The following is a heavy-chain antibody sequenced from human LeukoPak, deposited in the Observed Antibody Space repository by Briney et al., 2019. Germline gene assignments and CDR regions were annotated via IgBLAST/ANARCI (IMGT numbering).Heavy chain of an antibody. V-gene: IGHV1-3*04. Sequence: ASVKVSCKVSGYIINEYAIHWVRQVPGQRLEWMGWINTATFKTRYSQKFQGRLTIASDTSASTAYMELSSLRSEDTAIYFCARVNDYIGTYYFDFWGQGTLVTVSS. CDR1: GYIINEYA. J-gene: IGHJ4*02. CDR2: INTATFKT. D-gene: IGHD4-11*01. CDR3: ARVNDYIGTYYFDF.